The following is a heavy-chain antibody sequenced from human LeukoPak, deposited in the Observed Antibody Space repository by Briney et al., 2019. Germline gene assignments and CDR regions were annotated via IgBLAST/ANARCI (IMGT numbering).Heavy chain of an antibody. CDR2: IRSKAYGGTT. J-gene: IGHJ4*02. CDR1: GFTFGDYA. D-gene: IGHD3-16*02. Sequence: GGSLRLSCTASGFTFGDYAMSWFRQAPGKGLEWVGFIRSKAYGGTTEYAASVKGRFTISRDDSKSIAYLQMNSLKTEDTAVYYCTADYVWGSYRNTGLDYSGQGTLVTVSS. CDR3: TADYVWGSYRNTGLDY. V-gene: IGHV3-49*03.